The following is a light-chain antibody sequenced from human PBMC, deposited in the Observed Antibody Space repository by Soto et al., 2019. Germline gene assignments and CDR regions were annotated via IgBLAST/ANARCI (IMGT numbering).Light chain of an antibody. CDR2: GAS. V-gene: IGKV3-20*01. J-gene: IGKJ2*01. CDR1: QSISGTY. CDR3: QQYGSSPQYT. Sequence: EIVLTQSPGTLSLSPGERATLSCRASQSISGTYLSWYQQKPGQAPRLLIYGASSRATGIPDRFSGSGSGTDFILSISRLEPEDVSVYYCQQYGSSPQYTFGQGTKLEIK.